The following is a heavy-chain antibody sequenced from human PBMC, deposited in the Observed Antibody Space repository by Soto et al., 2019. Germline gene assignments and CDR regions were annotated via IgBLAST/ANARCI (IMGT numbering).Heavy chain of an antibody. Sequence: HPGGSLRLSCAAAGFTFSAYGMHWVRQAPGKGLEWVSVTWYEESRIFYADFVERRFTISREDSKNTLFLQMNSLRADGTAVYYCARDQLGGRKPRETRYLDFWGQEPLVAVSS. V-gene: IGHV3-33*01. CDR3: ARDQLGGRKPRETRYLDF. J-gene: IGHJ4*01. D-gene: IGHD1-26*01. CDR2: TWYEESRI. CDR1: GFTFSAYG.